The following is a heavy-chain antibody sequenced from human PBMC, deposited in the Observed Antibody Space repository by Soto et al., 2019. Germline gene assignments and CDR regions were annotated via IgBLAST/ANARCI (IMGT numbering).Heavy chain of an antibody. CDR3: AKGRSGSYYNYYGMDV. CDR2: ISWNSGTI. D-gene: IGHD1-26*01. Sequence: EVQLVDSGGGLVQPGRSLRLSCAASGFAFDDYVMHWVRQAPGKGLEWVSGISWNSGTIGYADSVKGRFTISRDNAKNSLDLQMNSLRAEDTALYYCAKGRSGSYYNYYGMDVWGQGTTVTVSS. CDR1: GFAFDDYV. J-gene: IGHJ6*02. V-gene: IGHV3-9*01.